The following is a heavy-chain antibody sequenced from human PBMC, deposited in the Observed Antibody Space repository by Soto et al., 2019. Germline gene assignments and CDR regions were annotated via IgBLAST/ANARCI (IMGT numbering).Heavy chain of an antibody. Sequence: GGSLRLSCTASGFTFSSYWMQWVRQAPGKGLVWVSHISPDGSTTSHADSVKGRFTISRDNAKNTLYLQTNSLRAEDTAVYYCARRGVAGALDVWGQGTTVTVSS. V-gene: IGHV3-74*01. CDR3: ARRGVAGALDV. J-gene: IGHJ6*02. CDR2: ISPDGSTT. D-gene: IGHD2-21*01. CDR1: GFTFSSYW.